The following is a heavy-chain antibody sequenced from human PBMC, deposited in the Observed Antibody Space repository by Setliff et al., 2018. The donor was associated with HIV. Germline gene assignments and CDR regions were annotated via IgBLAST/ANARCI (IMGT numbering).Heavy chain of an antibody. CDR2: IYYTGST. Sequence: SETLSLTCTVSAGSISSGAYYWSWIRQHPGKGLEWIGYIYYTGSTYYNPSLKSRVTISLDTSKNQFSLKLSSVTAADTAVYHCARGDSGYHYGTTGLTFGPWGQGTLVTSPQ. D-gene: IGHD5-12*01. J-gene: IGHJ5*02. CDR1: AGSISSGAYY. V-gene: IGHV4-31*03. CDR3: ARGDSGYHYGTTGLTFGP.